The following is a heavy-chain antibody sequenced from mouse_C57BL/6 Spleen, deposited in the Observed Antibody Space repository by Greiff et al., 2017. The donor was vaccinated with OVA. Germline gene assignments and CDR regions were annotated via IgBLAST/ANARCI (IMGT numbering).Heavy chain of an antibody. CDR1: GFSLTSYG. CDR3: ATRCEGYAMDY. CDR2: IWSGGST. Sequence: QVQLQQSGPGLVQPSQSLSITCTVSGFSLTSYGVHWVRQSPGKGLEWLGVIWSGGSTDYYAAFISRLSISKDNSKSQVFFKMNSLQADDTAIYYCATRCEGYAMDYWGQGTSVTVSS. V-gene: IGHV2-2*01. J-gene: IGHJ4*01.